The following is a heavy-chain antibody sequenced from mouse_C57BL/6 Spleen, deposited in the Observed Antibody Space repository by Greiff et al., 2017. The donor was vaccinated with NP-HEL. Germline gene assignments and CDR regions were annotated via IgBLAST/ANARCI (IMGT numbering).Heavy chain of an antibody. CDR1: GYTFTDYY. D-gene: IGHD2-4*01. Sequence: EVKLQQSGPELVKPGASVKISCKASGYTFTDYYMNWVKQSHGKSLEWIGDINPNNGGTSYNQKFKGKATLTVDKSSSTAYMELRSLTSEDSAVYYCAREGYDYDDAMDYWGQGTSVTVSS. CDR2: INPNNGGT. J-gene: IGHJ4*01. CDR3: AREGYDYDDAMDY. V-gene: IGHV1-26*01.